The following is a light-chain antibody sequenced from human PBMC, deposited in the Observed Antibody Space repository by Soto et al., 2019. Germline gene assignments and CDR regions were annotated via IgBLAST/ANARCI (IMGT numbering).Light chain of an antibody. CDR1: QSVRSNF. Sequence: EVVLTQPPGSMSSSYGERVTLSCSASQSVRSNFLAWYQQKPGQAPRLLIYGASNRATGIPDRFSGSGSGTDFTLTITRLEPEDFAMYYCQRYDSLRTFGQGTKVDIK. V-gene: IGKV3-20*01. CDR3: QRYDSLRT. J-gene: IGKJ1*01. CDR2: GAS.